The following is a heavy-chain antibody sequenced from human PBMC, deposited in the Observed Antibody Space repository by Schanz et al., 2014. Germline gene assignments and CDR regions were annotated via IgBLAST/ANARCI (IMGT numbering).Heavy chain of an antibody. D-gene: IGHD6-13*01. CDR1: GASITSGGHY. CDR2: IDDTWGP. V-gene: IGHV4-31*03. J-gene: IGHJ4*02. CDR3: AREGTGAVRGYFDY. Sequence: QLQLQESGPGLVKPSQTLSLTCTVSGASITSGGHYWTWIRQVPGKGMEWIGCIDDTWGPKNNSPLKARVTLSLDASTTQFSLKLSCVTAADTAVYYCAREGTGAVRGYFDYWGQGALVTVSS.